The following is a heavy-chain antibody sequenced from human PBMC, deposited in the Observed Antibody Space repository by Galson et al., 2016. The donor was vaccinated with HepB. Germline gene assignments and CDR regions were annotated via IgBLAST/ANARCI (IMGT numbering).Heavy chain of an antibody. Sequence: SLRLSCAASGFPFSDNWMSWVRQAPGKGLEWVANINIDGSGKYYVDSAKGRFTISRDNAKDSLDLQMNRLRPEDTALYYCSPVDGPWGQGTLVTVSS. V-gene: IGHV3-7*03. J-gene: IGHJ5*02. CDR1: GFPFSDNW. D-gene: IGHD2-21*01. CDR3: SPVDGP. CDR2: INIDGSGK.